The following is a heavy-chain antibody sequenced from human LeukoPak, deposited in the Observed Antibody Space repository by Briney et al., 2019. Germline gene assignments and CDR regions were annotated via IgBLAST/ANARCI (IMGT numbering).Heavy chain of an antibody. CDR2: IYYSGST. CDR3: ARGATVTTLIRTFRYMDV. V-gene: IGHV4-59*01. Sequence: SETLSLTCTVSGGSISSYYWSWIRQPPGKGLEWIGYIYYSGSTNYNPSLKSRVTISVDTSKNQFSLKLSSVTAADTAVYYCARGATVTTLIRTFRYMDVWGKGTTVTISS. D-gene: IGHD4-17*01. CDR1: GGSISSYY. J-gene: IGHJ6*03.